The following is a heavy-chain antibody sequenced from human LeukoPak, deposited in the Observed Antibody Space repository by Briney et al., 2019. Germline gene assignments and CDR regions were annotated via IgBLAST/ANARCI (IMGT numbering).Heavy chain of an antibody. Sequence: PGGSLRLSCAASGFTFSDYYMSWIRQAPGKGLEWVSYIRSSGSTIYYADSVKGRFTISRDNAKNSLYLQMNSLRAEDTAVYYCARDHSWFGELPFDYWGQGTLVTVSS. CDR1: GFTFSDYY. CDR3: ARDHSWFGELPFDY. V-gene: IGHV3-11*01. D-gene: IGHD3-10*01. J-gene: IGHJ4*02. CDR2: IRSSGSTI.